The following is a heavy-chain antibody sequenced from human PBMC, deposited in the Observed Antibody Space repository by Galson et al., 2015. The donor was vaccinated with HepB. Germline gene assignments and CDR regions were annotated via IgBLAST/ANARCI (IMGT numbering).Heavy chain of an antibody. CDR1: GFAVRSTY. CDR2: IYSDGNT. J-gene: IGHJ4*02. D-gene: IGHD2-21*02. V-gene: IGHV3-53*01. CDR3: ARGDLPNVADN. Sequence: SLRLSCAASGFAVRSTYMSWVRQSPGKVLEWVAIIYSDGNTYYADFVRGRFTISRDRFRNTLYLEMNNLRADDTAVYYCARGDLPNVADNWGQGTLVTVSS.